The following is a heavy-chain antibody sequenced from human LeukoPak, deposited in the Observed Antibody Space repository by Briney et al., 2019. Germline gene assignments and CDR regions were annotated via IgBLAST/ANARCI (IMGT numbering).Heavy chain of an antibody. CDR2: IYHNGTP. J-gene: IGHJ6*02. CDR1: VGSISSGNW. Sequence: TPSETLSLTCGVSVGSISSGNWWSWVRRSPGKGLEWIGEIYHNGTPNYNPSLKSRVTISADTFKNHFSLKLTSVTAADTAVYYCATAPILRGEGGEHYKYGMDVWGQGTTVIVSS. V-gene: IGHV4/OR15-8*01. CDR3: ATAPILRGEGGEHYKYGMDV. D-gene: IGHD2-2*02.